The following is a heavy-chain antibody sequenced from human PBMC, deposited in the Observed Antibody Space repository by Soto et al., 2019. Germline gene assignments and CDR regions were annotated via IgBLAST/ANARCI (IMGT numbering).Heavy chain of an antibody. Sequence: GSLRLPCAASGFTFSSYWISWVRQAPGKGLEWVANIKQDGSEKYYVDSVKGRFTISRDNAKNSLYLQMNSLRAEDTAVYYCAREDSRNYDFWSGYYRRNWFDPWGQGTLVTVSS. CDR3: AREDSRNYDFWSGYYRRNWFDP. D-gene: IGHD3-3*01. J-gene: IGHJ5*02. CDR2: IKQDGSEK. V-gene: IGHV3-7*03. CDR1: GFTFSSYW.